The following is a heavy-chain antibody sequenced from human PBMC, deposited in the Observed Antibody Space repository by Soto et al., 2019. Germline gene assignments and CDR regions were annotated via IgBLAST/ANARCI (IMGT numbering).Heavy chain of an antibody. CDR1: GFTFSSYA. J-gene: IGHJ4*02. Sequence: PGGSLRLSCAASGFTFSSYAMSWVRQAPGKGLEWVSAISGSGGSTYYADSVKGRFTISRDNSKNTLYLQMNSLRAEDTAVYYCAKIQDSSGWYLAYYFDYWGQGTLVTVSS. V-gene: IGHV3-23*01. D-gene: IGHD6-19*01. CDR3: AKIQDSSGWYLAYYFDY. CDR2: ISGSGGST.